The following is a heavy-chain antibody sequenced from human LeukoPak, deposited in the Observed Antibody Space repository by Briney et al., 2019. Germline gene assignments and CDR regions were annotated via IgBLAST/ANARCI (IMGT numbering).Heavy chain of an antibody. D-gene: IGHD6-19*01. CDR2: IYYSGST. Sequence: SETLSLTCTVSGGSISSYYWSWIRQPPGKGLEWIGYIYYSGSTNYNPSLKSRVTISVDTSKNQISLKLSSVTAADTAVYYCASTVAVAGTHWFDPWGQGTLVTVSS. CDR1: GGSISSYY. V-gene: IGHV4-59*01. J-gene: IGHJ5*02. CDR3: ASTVAVAGTHWFDP.